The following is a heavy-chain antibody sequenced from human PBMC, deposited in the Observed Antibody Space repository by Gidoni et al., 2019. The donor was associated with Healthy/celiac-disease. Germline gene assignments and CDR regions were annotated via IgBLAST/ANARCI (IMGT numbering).Heavy chain of an antibody. J-gene: IGHJ4*02. V-gene: IGHV4-39*01. D-gene: IGHD1-26*01. CDR3: ARWELPYFDY. CDR1: GGSISSSIYY. CDR2: IYYSGST. Sequence: QLQLQESGPGLVKPSETLSLTCTVSGGSISSSIYYWGWIRKPPGKGLKWIVSIYYSGSTYYNPSLKSRVTISVDTSKNQFSLKLSSVTAADTAVYYCARWELPYFDYWGQGTLVTVSS.